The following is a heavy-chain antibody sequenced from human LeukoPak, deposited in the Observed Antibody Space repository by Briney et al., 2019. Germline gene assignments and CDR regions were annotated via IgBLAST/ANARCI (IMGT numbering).Heavy chain of an antibody. CDR3: ARSGSYSTGFDY. V-gene: IGHV3-13*05. D-gene: IGHD1-26*01. CDR1: GFTFSSYD. J-gene: IGHJ4*02. Sequence: GGSLRLSCAASGFTFSSYDMYWVRQATGQGLEWVSGIGTGGDPSYLGSVKGRFTISRENGKNSLYLQMNSLRDGDTAVYYCARSGSYSTGFDYWGQGTLVTVSS. CDR2: IGTGGDP.